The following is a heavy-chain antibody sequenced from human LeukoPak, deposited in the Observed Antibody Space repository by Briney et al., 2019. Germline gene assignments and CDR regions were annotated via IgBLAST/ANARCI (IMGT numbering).Heavy chain of an antibody. V-gene: IGHV4-38-2*02. D-gene: IGHD6-13*01. Sequence: SETLSLTCTVSGYSITSGYYWGWIRQPPGKGLEWIGSIYHSGSTFYNPSLKSRVTISVDRSKNQFSLKLSSVTAADTAVYYCARDSSSWYYYYYGMDVWGQGTTVTVSS. CDR1: GYSITSGYY. J-gene: IGHJ6*02. CDR2: IYHSGST. CDR3: ARDSSSWYYYYYGMDV.